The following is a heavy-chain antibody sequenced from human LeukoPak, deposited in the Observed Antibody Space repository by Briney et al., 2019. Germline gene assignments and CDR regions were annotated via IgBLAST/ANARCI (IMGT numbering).Heavy chain of an antibody. V-gene: IGHV1-2*02. D-gene: IGHD3-10*01. CDR2: INPNSGGT. CDR1: GYTFTGYY. Sequence: ASVKVSCKASGYTFTGYYMHWVRQAPGQGLEWMGWINPNSGGTNYAQKFQGRVTMTRDTSISTAYMELSRLRSDDTAVYYCAREDLTYYGSGSSYFDYGGQGTLVTVSS. J-gene: IGHJ4*02. CDR3: AREDLTYYGSGSSYFDY.